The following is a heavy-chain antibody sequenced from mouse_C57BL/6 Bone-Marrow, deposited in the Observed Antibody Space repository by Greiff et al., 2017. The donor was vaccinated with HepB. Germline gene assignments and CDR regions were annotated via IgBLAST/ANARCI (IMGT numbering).Heavy chain of an antibody. Sequence: EVQRVESGEGLVKPGGSLKLSCAASGFTFSSYAMSWVRQTPEKRLEWVAYISSGGDYIYYADTVKGRFTISRDNARNTLYLQMSSLKSEDTAMYYCTRGQYYGSSYDWYFDVWGTGTTVTVSS. CDR1: GFTFSSYA. CDR3: TRGQYYGSSYDWYFDV. V-gene: IGHV5-9-1*02. CDR2: ISSGGDYI. D-gene: IGHD1-1*01. J-gene: IGHJ1*03.